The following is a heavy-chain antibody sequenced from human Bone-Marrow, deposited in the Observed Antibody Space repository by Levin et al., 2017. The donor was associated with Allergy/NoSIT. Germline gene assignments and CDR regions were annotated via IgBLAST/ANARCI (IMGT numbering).Heavy chain of an antibody. CDR1: GFTFSSYG. CDR3: ARTLESYYFDY. Sequence: PGGSLRLSCAASGFTFSSYGLHWVRQAPGKGLEWVAFISYDASETYYAASVRGRFTVSRDKSKHTLYLQMNSLRTEETALYYCARTLESYYFDYWGQGTLVTVSS. CDR2: ISYDASET. V-gene: IGHV3-30*03. D-gene: IGHD5-24*01. J-gene: IGHJ4*02.